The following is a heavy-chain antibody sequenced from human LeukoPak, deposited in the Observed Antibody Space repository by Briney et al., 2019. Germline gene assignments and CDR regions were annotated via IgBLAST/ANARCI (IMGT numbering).Heavy chain of an antibody. CDR2: IYHSGST. J-gene: IGHJ3*02. Sequence: PSETLSLTCTVSGGSISSGGYYWSWIRQPPGKGLEWIGYIYHSGSTYYNPSLKSRVTISVDRSKNQFSLKLSSVTAADTAVYYCAEGTDAFDIWGQGTMVTVSS. V-gene: IGHV4-30-2*01. CDR3: AEGTDAFDI. D-gene: IGHD3-10*01. CDR1: GGSISSGGYY.